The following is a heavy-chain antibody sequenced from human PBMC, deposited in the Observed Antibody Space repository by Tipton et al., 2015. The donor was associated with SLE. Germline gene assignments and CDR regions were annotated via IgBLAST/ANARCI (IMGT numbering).Heavy chain of an antibody. V-gene: IGHV4-59*01. J-gene: IGHJ5*02. CDR1: GDSITYYY. Sequence: TLSLTCAVYGDSITYYYWSWIRQPPGKGLEWIGYVYYGGSTNYNPSLKSRVTISLDTSKNQFSLQLSSVTAADTAVYYCATDRRIVVVPAAMDYNWFDPWGHGTLVTISS. CDR3: ATDRRIVVVPAAMDYNWFDP. D-gene: IGHD2-2*01. CDR2: VYYGGST.